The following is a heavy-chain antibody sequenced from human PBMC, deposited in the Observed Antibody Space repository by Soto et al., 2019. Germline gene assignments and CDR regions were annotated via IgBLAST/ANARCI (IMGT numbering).Heavy chain of an antibody. CDR3: VSWVSAQFDS. Sequence: GGSLRLSCAASGFTFSYHGMNWVRQAPGKGLEWVSTISSNGENTHYADSVKGRFIISSDNSSNTVDLQMKSLRAEDKALYYCVSWVSAQFDSWGQGTLVTVSS. J-gene: IGHJ4*02. V-gene: IGHV3-23*01. D-gene: IGHD6-13*01. CDR2: ISSNGENT. CDR1: GFTFSYHG.